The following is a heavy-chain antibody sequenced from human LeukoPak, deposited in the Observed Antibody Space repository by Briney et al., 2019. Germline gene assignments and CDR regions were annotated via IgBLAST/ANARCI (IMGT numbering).Heavy chain of an antibody. Sequence: GGSLRLSCAASGFTFSSYAMSWVRQAPGKGLEWVSAISGSGGSTYYADSVKGRFTISKDNSKNTLYLQMNSLRAEDTAVYYCAKVADYYDSSGYYYWGQGTLVTVSS. D-gene: IGHD3-22*01. CDR1: GFTFSSYA. V-gene: IGHV3-23*01. CDR2: ISGSGGST. CDR3: AKVADYYDSSGYYY. J-gene: IGHJ4*02.